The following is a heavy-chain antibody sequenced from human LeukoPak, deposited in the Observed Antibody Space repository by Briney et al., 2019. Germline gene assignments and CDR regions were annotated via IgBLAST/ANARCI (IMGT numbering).Heavy chain of an antibody. CDR1: GYTSTSYG. CDR3: ARALRLGDFDY. CDR2: ISAYNGNT. D-gene: IGHD5-12*01. J-gene: IGHJ4*02. V-gene: IGHV1-18*01. Sequence: ASVKVSCKASGYTSTSYGISWVRQAPGQGLEWMGWISAYNGNTNYAQKLQGRVTMTTDTSTSTAYMELRSLRSDDTAVYYRARALRLGDFDYWGQGTLVTVSS.